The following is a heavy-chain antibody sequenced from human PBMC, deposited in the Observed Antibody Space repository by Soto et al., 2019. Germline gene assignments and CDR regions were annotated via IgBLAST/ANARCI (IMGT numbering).Heavy chain of an antibody. J-gene: IGHJ6*03. CDR2: IYYSGST. D-gene: IGHD6-13*01. CDR3: ARGVAAAGTGLGYYMDV. CDR1: GGSISSYY. V-gene: IGHV4-59*01. Sequence: SETLSLTCTVPGGSISSYYWSWIRQPPGKGLEWIGYIYYSGSTNYNPSLKSRVTISVDTSKNQFSLKLSSVTAADTAVYYCARGVAAAGTGLGYYMDVWGKGTTVTV.